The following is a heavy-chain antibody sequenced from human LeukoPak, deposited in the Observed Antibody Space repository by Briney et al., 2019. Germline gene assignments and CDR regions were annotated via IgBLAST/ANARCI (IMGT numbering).Heavy chain of an antibody. V-gene: IGHV3-21*04. D-gene: IGHD1-26*01. Sequence: GGSLRLSCAASGFTFSSYSINWVRQAPGKGLEWVSSISSSSSYIYYADSVKGRFSISRDNSKNTLYLQMNSLRVEDTAVYYCAKGRRTPLVGTTTKSWIDYWGQGTLVTVSS. CDR2: ISSSSSYI. CDR1: GFTFSSYS. CDR3: AKGRRTPLVGTTTKSWIDY. J-gene: IGHJ4*02.